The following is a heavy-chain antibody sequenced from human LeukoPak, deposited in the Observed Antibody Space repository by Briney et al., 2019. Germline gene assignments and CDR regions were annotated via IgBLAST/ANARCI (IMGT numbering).Heavy chain of an antibody. CDR2: INSDGSST. V-gene: IGHV3-74*01. D-gene: IGHD1-1*01. J-gene: IGHJ6*02. CDR1: GFTFSSYW. Sequence: GGSLRPSCAASGFTFSSYWMHWVRQAPGKGLVWVSRINSDGSSTSYADSVKGRFTISRDNAKNTLYLQMNSLRAEDTAVYYCARGHPHSGTSGMDVWGQGTTATVSS. CDR3: ARGHPHSGTSGMDV.